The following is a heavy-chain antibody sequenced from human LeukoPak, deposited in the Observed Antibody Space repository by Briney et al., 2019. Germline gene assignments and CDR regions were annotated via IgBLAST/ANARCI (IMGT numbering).Heavy chain of an antibody. Sequence: SETLSLTCTVSGGSISGYYWSWIRQPPGKGLEWIGYIYYSGSTNYNPSLKSRVTISVDTSKNQFSLKLSSVTAADTAVYYCARAPAAPYGMDVWGQGTTVTVSS. CDR3: ARAPAAPYGMDV. J-gene: IGHJ6*02. CDR2: IYYSGST. CDR1: GGSISGYY. V-gene: IGHV4-59*01.